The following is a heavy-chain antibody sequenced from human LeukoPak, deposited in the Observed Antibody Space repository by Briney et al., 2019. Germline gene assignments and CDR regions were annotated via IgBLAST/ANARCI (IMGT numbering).Heavy chain of an antibody. CDR1: GYTFTSYG. V-gene: IGHV1-18*01. CDR3: ARVSPEGDSSSWYPGWFDP. J-gene: IGHJ5*02. CDR2: ISAYNGNT. Sequence: GASVKVSCKASGYTFTSYGISWVRQAPGQGLEWMGWISAYNGNTNYAQKLQGRVTMTTDTSTSTAYMELRSLRSDDTAVYYCARVSPEGDSSSWYPGWFDPWGQGTLVTVSS. D-gene: IGHD6-13*01.